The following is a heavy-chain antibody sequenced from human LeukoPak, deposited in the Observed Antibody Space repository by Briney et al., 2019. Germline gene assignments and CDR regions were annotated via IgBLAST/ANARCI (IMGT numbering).Heavy chain of an antibody. Sequence: SETLSLTCAVHGGSFSGFYGTWMRQSPGTGLEWIGEINHSRGPSYNPSLRSRVTLSEDTSNNYFGLSLTSVTAADTAVYYCARGLGEGYPDYWGQGTLVTVSS. CDR1: GGSFSGFY. CDR3: ARGLGEGYPDY. CDR2: INHSRGP. V-gene: IGHV4-34*01. J-gene: IGHJ4*02. D-gene: IGHD5-24*01.